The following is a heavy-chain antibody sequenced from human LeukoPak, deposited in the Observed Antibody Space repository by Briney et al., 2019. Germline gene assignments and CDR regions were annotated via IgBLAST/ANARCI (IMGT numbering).Heavy chain of an antibody. CDR3: AKDLSRSYYADHDAFDI. D-gene: IGHD3-10*01. Sequence: GGSLRLSCAASGFTFSSYATSWVRQAPGKGLEWVSAISGSGGSTYYADSVKGRFTISRDNSKNTLYLQMNSLRAEDTAVYYCAKDLSRSYYADHDAFDIWGQGTMVTVSS. V-gene: IGHV3-23*01. CDR2: ISGSGGST. J-gene: IGHJ3*02. CDR1: GFTFSSYA.